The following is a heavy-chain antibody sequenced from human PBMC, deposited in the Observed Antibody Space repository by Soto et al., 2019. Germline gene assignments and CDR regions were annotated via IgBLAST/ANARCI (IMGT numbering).Heavy chain of an antibody. CDR3: VHHGGVPYYHDF. J-gene: IGHJ4*02. CDR1: GGSLSSSCL. CDR2: IFYSGST. Sequence: SETLSLTCAVSGGSLSSSCLWSWVRQPPGKTLEWLGEIFYSGSTKYNPSLNSRVTISADQSKNDFSLRLSSVTAADTAVYYCVHHGGVPYYHDFWGQGMLVTVSS. D-gene: IGHD2-8*01. V-gene: IGHV4-4*02.